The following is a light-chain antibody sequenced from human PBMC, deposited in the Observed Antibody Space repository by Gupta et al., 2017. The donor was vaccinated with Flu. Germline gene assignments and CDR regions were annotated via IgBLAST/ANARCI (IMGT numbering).Light chain of an antibody. CDR2: DDS. J-gene: IGLJ2*01. CDR3: QRGDQTSRQDV. Sequence: SHVLTLPPSASAAPGKTATITWGGTDIGSKGVHWYQQRPGQGPVLDVYDDSARPSGSPVRFSGSNSGNTATLTISRVEAGDEADYYCQRGDQTSRQDVFGGGTKLTVL. CDR1: DIGSKG. V-gene: IGLV3-21*03.